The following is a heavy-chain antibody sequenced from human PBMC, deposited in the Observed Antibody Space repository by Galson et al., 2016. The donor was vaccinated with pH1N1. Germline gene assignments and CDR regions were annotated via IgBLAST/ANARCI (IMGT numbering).Heavy chain of an antibody. D-gene: IGHD4-17*01. CDR3: ARQNDYGDYRGDAFEI. CDR2: IHLGGSHI. J-gene: IGHJ3*02. CDR1: GYRFSSSW. V-gene: IGHV5-51*01. Sequence: QSGAEVTKPGESLKISCKGSGYRFSSSWIGWVRQMPGKGLEWMGIIHLGGSHIRYSPSFQGQVTISADKSINIVSLQWSSLKASDTAMYYCARQNDYGDYRGDAFEIWGQGTMVTVSS.